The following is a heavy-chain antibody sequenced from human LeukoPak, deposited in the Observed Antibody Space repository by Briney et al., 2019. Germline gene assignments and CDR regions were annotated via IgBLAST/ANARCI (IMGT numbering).Heavy chain of an antibody. CDR3: ARRLTQYDCFDP. CDR1: GGSFSGYY. CDR2: INHSGST. J-gene: IGHJ5*02. Sequence: SETLSLTCAVYGGSFSGYYWSWIRQPPGKGLEWIGEINHSGSTNYNPSLKSRVTISVDTSKNQFSLHLNSVTPEDTAVYYCARRLTQYDCFDPWGQGILVTVSS. D-gene: IGHD2-2*01. V-gene: IGHV4-34*01.